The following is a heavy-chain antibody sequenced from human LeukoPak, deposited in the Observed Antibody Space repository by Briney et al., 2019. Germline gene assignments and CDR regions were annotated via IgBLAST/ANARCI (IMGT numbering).Heavy chain of an antibody. J-gene: IGHJ4*02. CDR2: IYHSGST. V-gene: IGHV4-38-2*02. D-gene: IGHD3-10*01. CDR3: AREDRTMVRGVIPGYD. Sequence: SETLSLTCTVSGYSISSGYYWGWIRQPPGKGLEWIGSIYHSGSTYYNPSLKSRVTISVDTSKNQFSLKLNSVTAADTAVYYCAREDRTMVRGVIPGYDWGQGTLVTVSS. CDR1: GYSISSGYY.